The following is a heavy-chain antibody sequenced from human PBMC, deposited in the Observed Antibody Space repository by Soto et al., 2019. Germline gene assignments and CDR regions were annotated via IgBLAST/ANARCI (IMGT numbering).Heavy chain of an antibody. CDR3: ARHGLIYYGSGGFYYYYGMDV. D-gene: IGHD3-10*01. Sequence: ASVKVSCKASGYTFTSYGISWVRQAPGQGLEWMGWISAYNGNTNYAQKLQGRVTMTTDTSTSTAYMELRSLRSDDTAVYYCARHGLIYYGSGGFYYYYGMDVWGQGTTVTVSS. V-gene: IGHV1-18*01. J-gene: IGHJ6*02. CDR2: ISAYNGNT. CDR1: GYTFTSYG.